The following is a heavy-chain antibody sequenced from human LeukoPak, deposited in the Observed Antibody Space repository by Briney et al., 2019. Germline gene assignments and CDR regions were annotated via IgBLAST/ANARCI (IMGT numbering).Heavy chain of an antibody. J-gene: IGHJ4*02. CDR1: GFTFSSYW. CDR2: INSDGSST. V-gene: IGHV3-74*01. Sequence: TGGSLRLSCAASGFTFSSYWMHWVRHAPGKGLVWVSRINSDGSSTSYADSVKGRFTISRDNAKNTLYLQMNSLRAEDTAVYYCAKARYYDSSGPFDYWGQGTLVTVSS. CDR3: AKARYYDSSGPFDY. D-gene: IGHD3-22*01.